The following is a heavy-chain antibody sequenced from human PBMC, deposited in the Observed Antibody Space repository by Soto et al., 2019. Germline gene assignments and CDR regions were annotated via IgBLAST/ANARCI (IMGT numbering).Heavy chain of an antibody. D-gene: IGHD6-6*01. CDR1: GGTFSSYT. J-gene: IGHJ4*02. Sequence: QVQLVQSGAEVKKPGSSVKVSCKASGGTFSSYTISWVRQAPGQGLEWMGRIIPILGIANYAQKFQGRVTITADKSTSTAYMELSSLRSEDTAVYYCAREGQLVPQFDYWCQGNLVTVSS. CDR2: IIPILGIA. CDR3: AREGQLVPQFDY. V-gene: IGHV1-69*08.